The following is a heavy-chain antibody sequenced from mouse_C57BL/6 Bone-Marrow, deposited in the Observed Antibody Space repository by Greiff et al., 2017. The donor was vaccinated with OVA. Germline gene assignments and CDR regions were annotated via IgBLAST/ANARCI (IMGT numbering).Heavy chain of an antibody. CDR1: GFTFSDYY. D-gene: IGHD2-4*01. Sequence: EVKVVESGGGLVQPGGSLKLSCAASGFTFSDYYMYWVRQTPEKRLEWVAYISNGGGSTYYPDTVKGRFTISRDNAKNTLYLQMSRLKSEDTAMYYCARHAGLRWYFDVWGTGTTVTVSS. CDR3: ARHAGLRWYFDV. J-gene: IGHJ1*03. CDR2: ISNGGGST. V-gene: IGHV5-12*01.